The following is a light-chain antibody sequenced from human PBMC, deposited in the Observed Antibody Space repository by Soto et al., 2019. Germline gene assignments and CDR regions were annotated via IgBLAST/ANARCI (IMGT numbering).Light chain of an antibody. CDR1: QGISSY. Sequence: DVHLTQSPSFLSASVGDRVTITCRASQGISSYLAWYQQKLGKAPKLLIYAASTLQSGVPSRFSGSGSGTEFTLTISSLQPEHLATYYCQQLNNSPPLTFGGGTKVEIK. V-gene: IGKV1-9*01. J-gene: IGKJ4*01. CDR3: QQLNNSPPLT. CDR2: AAS.